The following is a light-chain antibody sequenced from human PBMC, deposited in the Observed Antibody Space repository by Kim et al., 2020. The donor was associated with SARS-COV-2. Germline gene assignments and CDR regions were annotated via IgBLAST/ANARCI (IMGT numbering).Light chain of an antibody. Sequence: GQSITISGTGTRSDVGGYNYVSWYQKHPGKAPKLMIYDVSNRPSGVSNRFSGSKSGNTASLTISGLQAEDEADYYCSSYTSSSTLVFGGGTQLTVL. CDR2: DVS. J-gene: IGLJ3*02. V-gene: IGLV2-14*03. CDR3: SSYTSSSTLV. CDR1: RSDVGGYNY.